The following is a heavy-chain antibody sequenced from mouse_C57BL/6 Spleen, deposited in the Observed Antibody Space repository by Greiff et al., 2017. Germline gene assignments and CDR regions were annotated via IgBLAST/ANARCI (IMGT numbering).Heavy chain of an antibody. V-gene: IGHV1-15*01. Sequence: VQLVESGAELVRPGASVTLSCKASGYTFTDYEMHWVKQTPVHGLEWIGAIDPETGGTAYNQKFTGKAILTADKSSSTAYMELRSLTSEDSAVYYCTRYLATMVTYFDYWGQGTTLTVSS. CDR3: TRYLATMVTYFDY. J-gene: IGHJ2*01. CDR2: IDPETGGT. CDR1: GYTFTDYE. D-gene: IGHD2-2*01.